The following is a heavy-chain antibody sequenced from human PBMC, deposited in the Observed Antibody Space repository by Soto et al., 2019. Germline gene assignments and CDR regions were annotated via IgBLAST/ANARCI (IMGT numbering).Heavy chain of an antibody. CDR1: GFTFSSYA. CDR3: ARHKRDLRFLEWSYYFDY. V-gene: IGHV3-30-3*01. D-gene: IGHD3-3*01. Sequence: QVQLVESGGDVVQPGRSLRLSCAVSGFTFSSYAMHWVRQAPGKGLEWVAVISYDGSNKYYADSVKGRFTISRDNSKNTRYLQMNSLRAEDTAVYYCARHKRDLRFLEWSYYFDYWGQGTLVTVSS. J-gene: IGHJ4*02. CDR2: ISYDGSNK.